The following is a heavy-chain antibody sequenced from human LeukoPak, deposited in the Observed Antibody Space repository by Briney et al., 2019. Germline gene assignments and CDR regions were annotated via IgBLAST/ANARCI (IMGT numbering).Heavy chain of an antibody. Sequence: GGSLRLSCAASGFTFSSYAMSWVRQAPGKGLEWVSYISSSGSTIYYADSVKGRFTISRDNAKNSLYLQMNSLRAEDTAVYYCARAPTVVTADYFDYWGQGTLVTVSS. D-gene: IGHD2-21*02. V-gene: IGHV3-48*03. CDR2: ISSSGSTI. J-gene: IGHJ4*02. CDR3: ARAPTVVTADYFDY. CDR1: GFTFSSYA.